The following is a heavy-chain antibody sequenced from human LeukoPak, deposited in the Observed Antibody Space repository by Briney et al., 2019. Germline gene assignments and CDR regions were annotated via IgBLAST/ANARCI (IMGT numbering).Heavy chain of an antibody. CDR3: AKAAGIAVAPYY. CDR2: ISGSGGST. Sequence: GGSLRLSCAASGFTFSTYVMSWVRQAPGKGLEWVSAISGSGGSTYYADSVKGRFTISRDNSKNTLYLQMNSLRAEDTAVYYCAKAAGIAVAPYYWGQGTLVTVST. D-gene: IGHD6-19*01. V-gene: IGHV3-23*01. J-gene: IGHJ4*02. CDR1: GFTFSTYV.